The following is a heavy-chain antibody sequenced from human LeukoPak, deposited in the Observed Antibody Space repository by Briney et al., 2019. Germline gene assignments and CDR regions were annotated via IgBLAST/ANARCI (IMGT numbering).Heavy chain of an antibody. Sequence: GRSLRLSRVASGFNFSNHAMHWVRQTPGKGPECVAVIAYHGTNEYDADSVKGRFTTSRDNSKNRLYLQMKSLTPEDTAVYYCARDRDFWGYGGMDVWGQGTTVTVSS. D-gene: IGHD3-3*01. J-gene: IGHJ6*02. CDR1: GFNFSNHA. V-gene: IGHV3-30-3*01. CDR3: ARDRDFWGYGGMDV. CDR2: IAYHGTNE.